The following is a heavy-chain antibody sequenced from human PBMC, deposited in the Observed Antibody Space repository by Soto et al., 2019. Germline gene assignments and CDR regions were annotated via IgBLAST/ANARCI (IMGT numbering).Heavy chain of an antibody. CDR2: ISGTSVYI. Sequence: GGSLRLSCVASGFTFSNYNMNWFRKAPGKGLEWVSHISGTSVYIHYADSVKGRFTISRDNAKNSVYLQMDSLRVEDTAVYYCAREGALKPISSWGQGALVTVSS. J-gene: IGHJ5*02. V-gene: IGHV3-21*01. CDR1: GFTFSNYN. CDR3: AREGALKPISS.